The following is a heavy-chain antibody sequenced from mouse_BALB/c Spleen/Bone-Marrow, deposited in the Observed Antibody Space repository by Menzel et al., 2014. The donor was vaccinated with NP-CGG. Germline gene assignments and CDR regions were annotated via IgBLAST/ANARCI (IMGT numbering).Heavy chain of an antibody. D-gene: IGHD2-4*01. Sequence: VQLQQSGAELVKPGASVKLSCTASGFNIKDTYMHWVKQRPEQGLEWIGRIDPANGNTKYDPKFQGKATITADTSSNTAYLQLSSLTTDDTAVYYCAMITTGAWFAYWGQGTLVTGSA. J-gene: IGHJ3*01. CDR2: IDPANGNT. CDR3: AMITTGAWFAY. V-gene: IGHV14-3*02. CDR1: GFNIKDTY.